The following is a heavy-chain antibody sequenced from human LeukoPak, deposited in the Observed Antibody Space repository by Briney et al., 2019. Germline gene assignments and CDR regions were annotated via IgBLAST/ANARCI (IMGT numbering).Heavy chain of an antibody. J-gene: IGHJ4*02. CDR2: IYNSGST. CDR1: GGSISSGGYY. CDR3: ARVLRFGGVIAN. Sequence: PSETLSLTCTVSGGSISSGGYYWSWIRQHPGKGLEWLGNIYNSGSTYYNPSLKSRVTISVDTSKNQFSLKLGSVTAADTAVYYCARVLRFGGVIANWGQGTLVTVSS. D-gene: IGHD3-16*02. V-gene: IGHV4-31*03.